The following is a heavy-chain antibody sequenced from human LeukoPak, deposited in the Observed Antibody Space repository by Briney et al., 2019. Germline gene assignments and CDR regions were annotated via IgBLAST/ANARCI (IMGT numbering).Heavy chain of an antibody. J-gene: IGHJ6*02. CDR1: GYLFIGQF. V-gene: IGHV1-2*02. Sequence: GASVKVSCKASGYLFIGQFLHWVRQAPGQGLEWMGWINPNSGDAKFAHQFQGRVTGSRDTSISTVYMESRSMTSDDTAVYNCLRATAGMDVWSQGTAATVSS. CDR3: LRATAGMDV. CDR2: INPNSGDA.